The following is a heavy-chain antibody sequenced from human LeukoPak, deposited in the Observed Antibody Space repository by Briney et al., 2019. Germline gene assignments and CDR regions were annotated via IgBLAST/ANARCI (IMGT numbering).Heavy chain of an antibody. V-gene: IGHV4-39*01. CDR2: IYYSGST. CDR1: GGPISSSSYY. Sequence: SETLSLTCTVSGGPISSSSYYWGWIRQPPGKGLEWIGSIYYSGSTYYNPSLKSRVTISVDTSKNQFSLKLSSVTAADTAVYYCARHHGGGWYGSVYFDYWGQGTLVTVSS. J-gene: IGHJ4*02. D-gene: IGHD6-19*01. CDR3: ARHHGGGWYGSVYFDY.